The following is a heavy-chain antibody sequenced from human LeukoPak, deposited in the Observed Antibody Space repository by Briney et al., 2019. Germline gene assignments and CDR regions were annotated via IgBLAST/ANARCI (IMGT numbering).Heavy chain of an antibody. D-gene: IGHD6-13*01. CDR3: AKSGPTHFRIAAAGSWFDP. CDR2: ISGSGGST. V-gene: IGHV3-23*01. CDR1: GFTFSSYE. J-gene: IGHJ5*02. Sequence: PGGSLRLSCAASGFTFSSYEMNWVRQAPGKGLEWVSAISGSGGSTYYADSVKGRFTISRDNSKNTLYLQMNSLRAEDTAVYYCAKSGPTHFRIAAAGSWFDPWGQGTLVTVSS.